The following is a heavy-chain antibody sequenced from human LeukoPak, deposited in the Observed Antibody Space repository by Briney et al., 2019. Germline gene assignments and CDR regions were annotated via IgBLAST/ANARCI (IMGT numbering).Heavy chain of an antibody. J-gene: IGHJ4*02. D-gene: IGHD6-19*01. CDR3: ARVGGSGWYGRRYYFDY. V-gene: IGHV3-21*04. CDR1: GFTFSSCS. CDR2: IVSSPSTYI. Sequence: GGSLRLSCAASGFTFSSCSMNWVRQAPGKGLEWVSSIVSSPSTYIYYADSVKGRFTISRDNAKNSLYLEMNSLRVEDTAVYYCARVGGSGWYGRRYYFDYWGQGTLVTVSS.